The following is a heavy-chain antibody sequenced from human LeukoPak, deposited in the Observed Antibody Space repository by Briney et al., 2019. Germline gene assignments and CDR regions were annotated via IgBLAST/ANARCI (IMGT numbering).Heavy chain of an antibody. D-gene: IGHD1-26*01. V-gene: IGHV1-2*02. CDR1: EYTFSVYH. CDR3: ARAASGSYYVRYLKY. Sequence: GASVKVSCKASEYTFSVYHIHWVRQAPGQGLEWMGWINPNSGGTNYAQKFQGRVTMTRDTSISTAYMELSRLRSDDTAVYYCARAASGSYYVRYLKYWGQGTLVTVSS. J-gene: IGHJ4*02. CDR2: INPNSGGT.